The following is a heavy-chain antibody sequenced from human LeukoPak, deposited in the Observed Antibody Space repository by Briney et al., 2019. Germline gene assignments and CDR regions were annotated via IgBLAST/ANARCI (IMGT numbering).Heavy chain of an antibody. J-gene: IGHJ4*02. Sequence: SETLSLTCTVSGGSISSSSYYWGWNRQPPGTGLEWIGSIYYSGSTYYNPSLKSRVTISVDTSKNQFSLKLSSVTAADTAVYYCARLTKYNWNYSDYWGQGTLVTVSS. CDR3: ARLTKYNWNYSDY. D-gene: IGHD1-20*01. V-gene: IGHV4-39*01. CDR2: IYYSGST. CDR1: GGSISSSSYY.